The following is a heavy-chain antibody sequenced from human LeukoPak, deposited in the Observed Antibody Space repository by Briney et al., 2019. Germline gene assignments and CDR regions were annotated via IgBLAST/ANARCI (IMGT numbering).Heavy chain of an antibody. CDR3: AGSAAPGGYYYYMDV. CDR1: GYTFTGYY. Sequence: ASVKVSCKASGYTFTGYYMHWVRQAPGQGLEWMGWINPNSGGTNYAQKFQGRVTMTRDTSISTAYMELSRLRSDDTAVYYCAGSAAPGGYYYYMDVWGKGTTVTVSS. D-gene: IGHD6-13*01. CDR2: INPNSGGT. V-gene: IGHV1-2*02. J-gene: IGHJ6*03.